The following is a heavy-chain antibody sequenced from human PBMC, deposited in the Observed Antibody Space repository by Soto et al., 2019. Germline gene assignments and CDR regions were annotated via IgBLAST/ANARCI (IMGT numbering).Heavy chain of an antibody. Sequence: EVQLVESGGGLVQPGGSLRLSCAASGFTVSSNYMSWVRQAPGKGLEWVSVIYSGGSTYYADSVKGRFTISRDNSKNTLYLQMNSLRAEDTAVYYCARDPIENCISTSCYGWDWGQGTLVTVSS. CDR2: IYSGGST. D-gene: IGHD2-2*01. J-gene: IGHJ4*02. CDR3: ARDPIENCISTSCYGWD. V-gene: IGHV3-66*01. CDR1: GFTVSSNY.